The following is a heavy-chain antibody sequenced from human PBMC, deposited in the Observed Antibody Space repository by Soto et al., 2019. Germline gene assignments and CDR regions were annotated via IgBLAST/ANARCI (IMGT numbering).Heavy chain of an antibody. CDR1: GYTFTSCG. CDR2: ISAYNGNT. J-gene: IGHJ4*02. V-gene: IGHV1-18*01. CDR3: ARLSGCGGGSCYLPDY. D-gene: IGHD2-15*01. Sequence: QVQLVQSGAEVKNPGASVKVSCKASGYTFTSCGIAWVRQAPGQGLEWMGWISAYNGNTNYAQNLQGRVTMTTDTSTSTAYMELGSLRSDDTAMYYCARLSGCGGGSCYLPDYWGQGTLVTVSS.